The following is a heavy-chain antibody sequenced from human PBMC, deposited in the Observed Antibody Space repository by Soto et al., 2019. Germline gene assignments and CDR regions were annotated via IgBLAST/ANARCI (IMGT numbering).Heavy chain of an antibody. CDR3: AKWLDGSGSDY. Sequence: ESVGGVVQPGRSLRLSCAASGFTFSSYGMHWVRQAPGKGLEWVAVISYDGSNKYYADSVKGRFTISRDNSKNTLYLQMNSLRAEDTAVYYCAKWLDGSGSDYWGQGTLVTVSS. V-gene: IGHV3-30*18. J-gene: IGHJ4*02. CDR1: GFTFSSYG. CDR2: ISYDGSNK. D-gene: IGHD3-10*01.